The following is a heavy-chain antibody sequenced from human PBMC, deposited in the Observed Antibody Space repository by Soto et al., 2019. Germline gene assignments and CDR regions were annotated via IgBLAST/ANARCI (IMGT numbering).Heavy chain of an antibody. D-gene: IGHD5-18*01. CDR3: AKDRLLVQLWLFWFDP. CDR1: GFTFSSYG. CDR2: ISYDGSNK. Sequence: VGSLRLSCAASGFTFSSYGMHWVRQAPGKGLEWVAVISYDGSNKYYADSVKGRFTISRDNSKNTLYLQMNSLRAEDTAVYYCAKDRLLVQLWLFWFDPWGQGTLVTVSS. V-gene: IGHV3-30*18. J-gene: IGHJ5*02.